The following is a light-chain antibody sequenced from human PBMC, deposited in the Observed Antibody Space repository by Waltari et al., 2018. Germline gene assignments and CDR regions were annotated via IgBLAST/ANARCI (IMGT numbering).Light chain of an antibody. CDR3: CSYAGSSTLDVV. CDR2: EGS. Sequence: QSALTQPASVSGSPGQSIPISCTGTSSDVGSYNLVPWYQQHPGKAPKLMICEGSKRPSGVSNRFSGSKSGNTASLTISGLQAEDEADYYCCSYAGSSTLDVVFGGGTKLTVL. V-gene: IGLV2-23*01. J-gene: IGLJ2*01. CDR1: SSDVGSYNL.